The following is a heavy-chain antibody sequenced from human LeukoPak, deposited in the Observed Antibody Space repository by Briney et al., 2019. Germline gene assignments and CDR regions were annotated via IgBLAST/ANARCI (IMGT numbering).Heavy chain of an antibody. CDR1: GFTFTSYA. D-gene: IGHD1-1*01. Sequence: GRSLRLSCAASGFTFTSYAMSWIRQAPGKGLEWVSAISGGGENTYYGDSVKGRFTISRDNSKNTLYLQMNSLRAEDTATYYCAKPRAMTTGVGRYFDLWGRGTLVTVSS. V-gene: IGHV3-23*01. J-gene: IGHJ2*01. CDR3: AKPRAMTTGVGRYFDL. CDR2: ISGGGENT.